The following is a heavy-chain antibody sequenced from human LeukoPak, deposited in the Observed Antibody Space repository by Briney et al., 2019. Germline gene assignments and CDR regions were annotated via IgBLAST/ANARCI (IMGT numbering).Heavy chain of an antibody. CDR2: IYTSGST. Sequence: SETLSLTCTVSGGSISNYYWSWIRQPAGKGLEWIGRIYTSGSTNYNPSLKSRVTMSVDTSKNQFSLKLSSVTAADTAVYYCASEGYCSGGSCPDYWGQGTLVTVSS. D-gene: IGHD2-15*01. CDR1: GGSISNYY. V-gene: IGHV4-4*07. CDR3: ASEGYCSGGSCPDY. J-gene: IGHJ4*02.